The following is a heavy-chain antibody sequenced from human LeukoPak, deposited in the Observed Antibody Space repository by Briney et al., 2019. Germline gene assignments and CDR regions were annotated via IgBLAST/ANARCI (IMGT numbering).Heavy chain of an antibody. J-gene: IGHJ4*02. D-gene: IGHD6-6*01. CDR3: ARDRGYSSSSSFDY. CDR1: GGSVSSSSYY. Sequence: SETLPLTCTVSGGSVSSSSYYWGWIRQPPGKGLEWIGTIYYTGTTSYNPSLMSRVTISVDTSKNQFSLKLSSVTAADTAVYYCARDRGYSSSSSFDYWGQGTLVTVSS. CDR2: IYYTGTT. V-gene: IGHV4-39*07.